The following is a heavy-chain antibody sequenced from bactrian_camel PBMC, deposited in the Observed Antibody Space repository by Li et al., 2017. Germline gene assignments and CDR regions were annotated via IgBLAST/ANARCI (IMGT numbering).Heavy chain of an antibody. V-gene: IGHV3S1*01. CDR3: AAAGPVDYYPTFGF. Sequence: HVQLVESGGGSVQVGGSLRLSCSYSEFSASDYWMHWVRQAPGKGLEWVSGINSFGSTTYYKDSMKGRFTISRDNARNTVYLETDSLKSEDMALYYCAAAGPVDYYPTFGFWGQGTQVTVS. CDR1: EFSASDYW. J-gene: IGHJ6*01. D-gene: IGHD3*01. CDR2: INSFGSTT.